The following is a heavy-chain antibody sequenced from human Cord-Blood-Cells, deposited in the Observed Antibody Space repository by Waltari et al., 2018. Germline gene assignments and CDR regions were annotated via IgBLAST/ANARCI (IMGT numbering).Heavy chain of an antibody. CDR2: IYWDDDK. V-gene: IGHV2-5*02. D-gene: IGHD1-26*01. CDR1: GFSLSTSGVG. J-gene: IGHJ4*02. Sequence: QITLKESGPTLVKPTQTLTLTCTFSGFSLSTSGVGVGWIRQPPGKALEWLALIYWDDDKRYSQYLKSRLTITKDTSKNQVVLTMTNMDPVDTATYYCAHRGPSGSYSGFDYWGQGTLVTVSS. CDR3: AHRGPSGSYSGFDY.